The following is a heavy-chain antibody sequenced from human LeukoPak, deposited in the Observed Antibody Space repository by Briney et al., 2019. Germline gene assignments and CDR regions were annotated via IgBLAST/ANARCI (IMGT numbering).Heavy chain of an antibody. CDR3: ARLVVTTWRDFDY. J-gene: IGHJ4*02. V-gene: IGHV3-7*01. CDR1: GFTFSNYW. Sequence: PGGSLRLSCAASGFTFSNYWMSWVRQAPGKGLEWVANIKEDGSGKYYVDSVKGRFTISRDNAKNSLYLQMNSLRVEDTAVYYCARLVVTTWRDFDYWGQGTLVTVSS. D-gene: IGHD2-21*02. CDR2: IKEDGSGK.